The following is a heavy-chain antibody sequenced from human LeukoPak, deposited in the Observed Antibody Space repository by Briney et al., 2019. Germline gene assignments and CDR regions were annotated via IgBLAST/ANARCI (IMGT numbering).Heavy chain of an antibody. Sequence: GESLKISCKASGYSFTSYWIGWVRQMPEKGLERMGIIYPGDSDTRYSPSFQGQVTISADKSINTAYLQWSSLKASDTAMYYCARERSSGYYTEDAFDIWGQGTMVTVSS. J-gene: IGHJ3*02. D-gene: IGHD3-22*01. CDR2: IYPGDSDT. CDR1: GYSFTSYW. CDR3: ARERSSGYYTEDAFDI. V-gene: IGHV5-51*01.